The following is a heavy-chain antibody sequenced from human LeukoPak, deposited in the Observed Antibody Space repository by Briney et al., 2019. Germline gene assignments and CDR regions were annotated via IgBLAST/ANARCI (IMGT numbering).Heavy chain of an antibody. V-gene: IGHV3-53*01. CDR2: IYSGGST. Sequence: GGSLRLSCAASGFSVSSNYMSWVRQAPGKGLEWVSVIYSGGSTYYADSVKGRLTISRDNSKNTLYLQMNSLRAEDTAVYYCARDFYFDYWGQGTLVTVSS. CDR1: GFSVSSNY. CDR3: ARDFYFDY. J-gene: IGHJ4*02.